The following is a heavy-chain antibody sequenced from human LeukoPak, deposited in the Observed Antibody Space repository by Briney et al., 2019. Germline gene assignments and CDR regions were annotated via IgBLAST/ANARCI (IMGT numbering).Heavy chain of an antibody. CDR1: GGTFSSYT. V-gene: IGHV1-69*02. D-gene: IGHD2-2*01. J-gene: IGHJ6*02. CDR2: IIPILNIT. Sequence: SVNVSCKASGGTFSSYTISWVRQAPGQGLEWMGRIIPILNITDYAQNFQGRVTLTADKSTSTAYMELSTLRSEDTAVYYCPKDGVVVVATSVYYYYYGMDVWGQGTTVTVSS. CDR3: PKDGVVVVATSVYYYYYGMDV.